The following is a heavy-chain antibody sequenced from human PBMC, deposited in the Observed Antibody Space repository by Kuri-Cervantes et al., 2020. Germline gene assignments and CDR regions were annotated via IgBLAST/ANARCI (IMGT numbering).Heavy chain of an antibody. V-gene: IGHV4-59*01. D-gene: IGHD5-12*01. CDR1: GGSLSSYY. J-gene: IGHJ3*02. CDR3: ARSPPDLGVLGGYITDAFDI. CDR2: IYYGGST. Sequence: GSLRPSCTVSGGSLSSYYWSWFRQPPGKGLEWIGYIYYGGSTNYNPTPKSRVTISVDTSKNQFSLKLSSVIAADTAVYYCARSPPDLGVLGGYITDAFDIWGQGTMVTVSS.